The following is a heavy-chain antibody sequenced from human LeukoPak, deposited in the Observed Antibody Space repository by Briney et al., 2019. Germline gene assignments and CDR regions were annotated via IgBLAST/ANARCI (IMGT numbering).Heavy chain of an antibody. CDR3: ATVLVGATNDAFDI. CDR1: GGSISSRSYY. D-gene: IGHD1-26*01. V-gene: IGHV4-39*07. J-gene: IGHJ3*02. Sequence: PSETLSLACTVSGGSISSRSYYWGWIRQPPGKGLEWIGSIYYSGSTYYNPSLKSRVTISVDTSKNQFSLKLSSVTAADTAVYYCATVLVGATNDAFDIWGQGTMVTVSS. CDR2: IYYSGST.